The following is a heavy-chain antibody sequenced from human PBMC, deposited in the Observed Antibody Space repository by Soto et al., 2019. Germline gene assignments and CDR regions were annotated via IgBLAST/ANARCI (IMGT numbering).Heavy chain of an antibody. CDR2: IYYSGST. J-gene: IGHJ5*02. CDR1: GGSISSSSYY. CDR3: ARIYYDCWSGYYEGLDP. V-gene: IGHV4-39*01. D-gene: IGHD3-3*01. Sequence: SETLSLTCTVSGGSISSSSYYWGWIRQPPGKGLEWIGSIYYSGSTYYNPTLKSRVTISVDTSKNQFSLKLSSVTAADTAVYYCARIYYDCWSGYYEGLDPWGQGTLVTVSS.